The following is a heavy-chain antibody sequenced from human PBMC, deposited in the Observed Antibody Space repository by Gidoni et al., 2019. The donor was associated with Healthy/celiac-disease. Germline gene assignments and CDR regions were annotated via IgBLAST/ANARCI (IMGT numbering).Heavy chain of an antibody. Sequence: EVQLLESGGGLVQPGGSLRLSCAASGFTFSSYAMSWVRQAPGKGLEWVSAISGSGGSTYYADSVKGRFTISRDNSKNTLYLQMNSLRAEDTAVYYCAEDSSGWYEPDYWGQGTLVTVSS. D-gene: IGHD6-19*01. CDR2: ISGSGGST. J-gene: IGHJ4*02. CDR3: AEDSSGWYEPDY. CDR1: GFTFSSYA. V-gene: IGHV3-23*01.